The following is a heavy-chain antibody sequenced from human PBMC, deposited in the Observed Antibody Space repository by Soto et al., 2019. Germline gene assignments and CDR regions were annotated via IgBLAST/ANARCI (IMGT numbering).Heavy chain of an antibody. D-gene: IGHD5-12*01. J-gene: IGHJ4*02. V-gene: IGHV3-23*01. CDR1: GFTFSSYA. CDR3: EKVIGWLRPYYFDY. CDR2: VSSGGST. Sequence: PGGSLRLSFAASGFTFSSYAMGWVRQGPGKGLEWVAVVSSGGSTYYSDSVKGRFTISRDNSKNTLYLQMKSLRAEDTAVYYCEKVIGWLRPYYFDYWGQGTLVPVYS.